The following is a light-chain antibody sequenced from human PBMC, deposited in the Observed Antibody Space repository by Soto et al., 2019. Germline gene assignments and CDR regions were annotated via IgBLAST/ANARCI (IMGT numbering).Light chain of an antibody. V-gene: IGKV1-33*01. J-gene: IGKJ5*01. CDR1: QDISNF. Sequence: DIPLTQSPSSLSASVGDRVTITCQASQDISNFLNWYQQKPGKAPKLLIYDASNLETGVPSRFSGSGSGTDFSFTITSLQPEDIATYYCQQYDNFPLFGQGTRLDIK. CDR3: QQYDNFPL. CDR2: DAS.